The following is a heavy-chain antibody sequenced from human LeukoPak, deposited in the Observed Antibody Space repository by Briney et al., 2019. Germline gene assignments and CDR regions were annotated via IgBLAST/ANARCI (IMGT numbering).Heavy chain of an antibody. CDR1: RLTFSTHS. CDR2: ISSSSWTI. D-gene: IGHD4-23*01. J-gene: IGHJ4*02. Sequence: GGALPLSRAASRLTFSTHSMLGVGQAAAKGRDGVAYISSSSWTIHYADSVKGRFTISRDNAENSVYLQMNVLRAENTAVYYCLRVETYAYYDSWGRETLVTVSS. CDR3: LRVETYAYYDS. V-gene: IGHV3-48*01.